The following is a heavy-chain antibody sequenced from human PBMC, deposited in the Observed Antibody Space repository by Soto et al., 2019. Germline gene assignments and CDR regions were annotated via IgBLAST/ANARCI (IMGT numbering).Heavy chain of an antibody. CDR2: ISYDGSNK. CDR3: AKAVAATHSEGYYGMDV. J-gene: IGHJ6*02. Sequence: QVQLVESGGGVVQPGRSLRLSCAASGFTFSSYGMHWVRQAPGKGLEWVAVISYDGSNKYYADSVKGRFTISRDNSKNTLYLQMTSLRAEDTAVYYCAKAVAATHSEGYYGMDVWGQGTTVTVSS. CDR1: GFTFSSYG. D-gene: IGHD2-15*01. V-gene: IGHV3-30*18.